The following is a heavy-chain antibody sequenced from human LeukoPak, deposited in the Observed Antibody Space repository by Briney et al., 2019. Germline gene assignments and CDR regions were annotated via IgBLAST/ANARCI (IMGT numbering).Heavy chain of an antibody. CDR1: GYXFTSYW. CDR3: ARRYSGYDYDDY. Sequence: ESLQISCKGSGYXFTSYWIGXVRQMPGKGLEWMXIIYPGDSDTRYSPSFQGQVTISADKSISTAYLQWSSLKASDTAMYYCARRYSGYDYDDYWGQGTLVTVSS. V-gene: IGHV5-51*01. D-gene: IGHD5-12*01. J-gene: IGHJ4*02. CDR2: IYPGDSDT.